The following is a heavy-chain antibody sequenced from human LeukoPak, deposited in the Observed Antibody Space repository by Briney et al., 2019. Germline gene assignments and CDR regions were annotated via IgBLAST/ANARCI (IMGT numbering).Heavy chain of an antibody. V-gene: IGHV3-23*01. J-gene: IGHJ4*02. D-gene: IGHD1-26*01. Sequence: GGSLRLSCAASGFTFTSYAMSWVRQVSGKGLEWVSVISGSGGSTYYADSVKGRFTVSRDNSKNTLYLQMKSLRAEDTAVYYCAKGSGQMDYWGQGTLVTVSS. CDR3: AKGSGQMDY. CDR1: GFTFTSYA. CDR2: ISGSGGST.